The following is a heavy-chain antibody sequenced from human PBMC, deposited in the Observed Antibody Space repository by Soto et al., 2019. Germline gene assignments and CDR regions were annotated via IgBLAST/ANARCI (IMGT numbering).Heavy chain of an antibody. CDR3: ARTPRRISYWFDP. J-gene: IGHJ5*02. CDR1: GYSFTIYW. Sequence: GESLKISCNGSGYSFTIYWIGWVRQMPGKGLEWMGIIYPGDSDTRYSPSFQGQVTISADKSISTAYLQWSSLKASDTAMYYCARTPRRISYWFDPWGQGTLVTVSS. V-gene: IGHV5-51*01. D-gene: IGHD3-10*01. CDR2: IYPGDSDT.